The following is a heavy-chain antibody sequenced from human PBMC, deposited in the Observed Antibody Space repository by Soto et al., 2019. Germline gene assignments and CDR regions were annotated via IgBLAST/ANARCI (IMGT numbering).Heavy chain of an antibody. D-gene: IGHD6-19*01. CDR1: GYIFTSYG. V-gene: IGHV1-18*01. CDR2: ISVYYGNT. Sequence: QVQLVQSGAEVKKPGASVKVSCKASGYIFTSYGISWVRQAPGQGLEWMGWISVYYGNTNYAQKLQGRVTMTTDTSTSTAYMGLRSLRSDDTAVYYGARCLRGAGTVYYYGMDVWGQGTTVTVSS. CDR3: ARCLRGAGTVYYYGMDV. J-gene: IGHJ6*02.